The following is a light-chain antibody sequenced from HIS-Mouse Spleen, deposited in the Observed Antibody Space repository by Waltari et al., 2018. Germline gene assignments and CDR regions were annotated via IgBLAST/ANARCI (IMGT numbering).Light chain of an antibody. J-gene: IGLJ2*01. CDR1: ALPKKY. V-gene: IGLV3-10*01. Sequence: SYELTQPPSVSVSPGQTARITCSGDALPKKYAYWYQQNSGQAPVLVIYEDSKRPPGIPERFSGSSSGTMATLTISGAQVEDEADYYCYSTDSSGNHRVFGVGTKLTVL. CDR3: YSTDSSGNHRV. CDR2: EDS.